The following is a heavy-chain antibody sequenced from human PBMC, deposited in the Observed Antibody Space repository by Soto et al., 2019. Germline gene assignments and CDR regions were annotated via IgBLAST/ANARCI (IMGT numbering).Heavy chain of an antibody. V-gene: IGHV5-51*01. Sequence: GESLKISCKGYGYTFNIYWIAWVRQMPGKGLEWMGVIYPVDSDTRYSPSFQGQVTISVDKSINTAYLQWSSLQASDTAIYYCARQDGDGLFYFDYWGQGTPVNSPQ. CDR3: ARQDGDGLFYFDY. CDR1: GYTFNIYW. J-gene: IGHJ4*02. D-gene: IGHD4-17*01. CDR2: IYPVDSDT.